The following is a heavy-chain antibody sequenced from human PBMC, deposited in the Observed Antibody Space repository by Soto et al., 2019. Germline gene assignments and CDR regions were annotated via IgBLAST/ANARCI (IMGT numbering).Heavy chain of an antibody. J-gene: IGHJ5*02. CDR2: HYSGGST. CDR1: GFSVSSNY. Sequence: PGGSLRLSCAISGFSVSSNYLRWVRPAPGKGLEWVSVHYSGGSTYYVDSVQGRFTISRDKSNNTLYLQMRRVRVEDTAVYFCARHRHPRGTVGATSPLDPWGQGTQVTVSS. CDR3: ARHRHPRGTVGATSPLDP. D-gene: IGHD1-26*01. V-gene: IGHV3-53*01.